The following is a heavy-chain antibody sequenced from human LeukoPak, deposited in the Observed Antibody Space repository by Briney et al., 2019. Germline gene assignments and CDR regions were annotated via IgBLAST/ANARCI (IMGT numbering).Heavy chain of an antibody. CDR3: GRDGYNYFDY. V-gene: IGHV4-34*01. J-gene: IGHJ4*02. CDR2: INHSGST. D-gene: IGHD5-24*01. Sequence: SETLSLTCAVYGGSFSGYYWSWIRQPPGKGLEWIGEINHSGSTNYNPSLKSRVTISVDTSKNQFSLKLSSVTAADTAVYYCGRDGYNYFDYWGQGTLVTVSS. CDR1: GGSFSGYY.